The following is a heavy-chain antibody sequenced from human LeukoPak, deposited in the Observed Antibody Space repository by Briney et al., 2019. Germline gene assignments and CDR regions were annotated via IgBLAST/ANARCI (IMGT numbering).Heavy chain of an antibody. CDR2: IYTSGST. D-gene: IGHD4/OR15-4a*01. CDR1: GGSISSGSYY. J-gene: IGHJ1*01. CDR3: ARVRVVAEYFRH. V-gene: IGHV4-61*02. Sequence: SQTLSLTCTVSGGSISSGSYYWSWIRQPAGKGLEWIGRIYTSGSTNYNPSLKSRVTISVDTSKNQFSLKLSSVTAADTAVYYCARVRVVAEYFRHWGQGTLVTVSS.